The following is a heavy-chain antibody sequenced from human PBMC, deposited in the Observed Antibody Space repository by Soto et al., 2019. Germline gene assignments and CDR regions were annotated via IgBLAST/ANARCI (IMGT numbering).Heavy chain of an antibody. CDR3: ERWGLDVDTAMVGAFDI. D-gene: IGHD5-18*01. Sequence: SETLSLTCTVSGGSISSYYWSWIRQPAGKGLEWIGRIYTSGSTNYNPSLKSRVTMSVDTSKNQFSLKLSSVTAADTAVYYCERWGLDVDTAMVGAFDIWGPGTMVTVSS. CDR1: GGSISSYY. V-gene: IGHV4-4*07. CDR2: IYTSGST. J-gene: IGHJ3*02.